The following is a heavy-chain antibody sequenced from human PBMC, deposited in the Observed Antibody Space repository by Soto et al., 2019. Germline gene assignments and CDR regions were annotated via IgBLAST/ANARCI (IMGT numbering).Heavy chain of an antibody. CDR3: VRADRFSCTGDRGFSAQLFLS. J-gene: IGHJ5*02. D-gene: IGHD2-8*02. Sequence: EVHLVESGGGLVQRGGSLRLSCAASGFNFGIYSMNWVRQAPGKGLEWISYINGSSATMYYADSVKGRFIISRDNAGNSLFLQMNSLGEAETAVYYCVRADRFSCTGDRGFSAQLFLSWGQGTLVVVSS. CDR1: GFNFGIYS. CDR2: INGSSATM. V-gene: IGHV3-48*02.